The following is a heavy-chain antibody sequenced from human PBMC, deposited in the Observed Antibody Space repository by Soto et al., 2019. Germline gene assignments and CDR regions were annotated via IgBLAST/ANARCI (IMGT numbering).Heavy chain of an antibody. J-gene: IGHJ2*01. Sequence: QVQLQESGPGLVKPSETLSLTCTVSGGSISSYYWSWIRQPPGKGLEWIGYIYYSGSTNYNPSLKRRXTXPVDTSKNQFSLKLSSVTAADTAVYYCARFSWYFDLWGRGTLVTVSS. CDR3: ARFSWYFDL. CDR1: GGSISSYY. V-gene: IGHV4-59*01. CDR2: IYYSGST.